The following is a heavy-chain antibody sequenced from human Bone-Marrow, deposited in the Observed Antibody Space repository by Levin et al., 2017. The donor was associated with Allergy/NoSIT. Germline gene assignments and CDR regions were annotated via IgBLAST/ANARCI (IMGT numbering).Heavy chain of an antibody. CDR1: GFGLSDFY. D-gene: IGHD3-3*01. CDR3: VRTRVAIFGVVITDFYFDF. Sequence: PGGSLRLSCTVSGFGLSDFYMGWIRQAPGKGLEWLSYVSSRGDVTHYADTVRGRFTISRDNAKNSLYLEMNSLRGEDTAIYYCVRTRVAIFGVVITDFYFDFWGQGTLVTVSS. J-gene: IGHJ4*02. CDR2: VSSRGDVT. V-gene: IGHV3-11*01.